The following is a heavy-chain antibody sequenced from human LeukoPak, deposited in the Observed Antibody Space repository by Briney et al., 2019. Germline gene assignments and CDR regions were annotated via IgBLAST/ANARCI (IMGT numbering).Heavy chain of an antibody. Sequence: TGGSLRLSCSASGFSFRSYAMNWVRQAPGKGLEYVSAITSNGGSTYYADSVKGRFTISRDNSKNTLYLQMSSLRAEDTAVYYCVKGSSYYYDSSGYYVDYWGQGTLVTVSS. CDR1: GFSFRSYA. D-gene: IGHD3-22*01. CDR2: ITSNGGST. V-gene: IGHV3-64D*06. CDR3: VKGSSYYYDSSGYYVDY. J-gene: IGHJ4*02.